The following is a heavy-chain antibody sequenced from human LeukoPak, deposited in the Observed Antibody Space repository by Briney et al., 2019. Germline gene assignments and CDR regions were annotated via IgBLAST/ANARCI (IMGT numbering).Heavy chain of an antibody. Sequence: PSQTLSLTCAISGDSVSSNSAAWNWIRQSPSRGLEWLGRTYYRSNWYNDYAVSVKSRITINPDTSKNQFSLQLNSVTPEDTAVYYCARDLWPITGTDLGYYYYYMDVWGKGTTVTVSS. V-gene: IGHV6-1*01. D-gene: IGHD1/OR15-1a*01. CDR3: ARDLWPITGTDLGYYYYYMDV. J-gene: IGHJ6*03. CDR2: TYYRSNWYN. CDR1: GDSVSSNSAA.